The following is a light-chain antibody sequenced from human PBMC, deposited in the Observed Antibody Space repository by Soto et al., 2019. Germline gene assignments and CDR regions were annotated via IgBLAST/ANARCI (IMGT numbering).Light chain of an antibody. Sequence: QSALTQPASVSGSPGQSITISCTGTSSDAGGYNLVSWYQQHPGEAPKLMIYEVTNRPSGVSNRFSGSKSGNTASLTISGLQAEDEADYYCSSYIPRITDWAFGGGTKVTVL. J-gene: IGLJ3*02. CDR1: SSDAGGYNL. V-gene: IGLV2-14*03. CDR2: EVT. CDR3: SSYIPRITDWA.